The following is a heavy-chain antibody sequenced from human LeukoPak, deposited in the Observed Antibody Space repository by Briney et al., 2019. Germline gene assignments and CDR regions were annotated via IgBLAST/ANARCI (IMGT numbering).Heavy chain of an antibody. CDR3: ARPSYTAMVTGDAFDI. J-gene: IGHJ3*02. D-gene: IGHD5-18*01. CDR2: ISSSGSTI. CDR1: GFTFSSYE. V-gene: IGHV3-48*03. Sequence: PGGSLRLSCAASGFTFSSYEMNWVRQAPGKGLEWVSYISSSGSTIHYADSVKGRFTISRDNAKNSLYLQMNSLRAEDTAVYYCARPSYTAMVTGDAFDIWGQGTMVTVSS.